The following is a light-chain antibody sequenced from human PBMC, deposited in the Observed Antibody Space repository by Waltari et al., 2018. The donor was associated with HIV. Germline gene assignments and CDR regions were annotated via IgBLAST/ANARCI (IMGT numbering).Light chain of an antibody. CDR2: GTT. CDR3: LLYYGGAWV. J-gene: IGLJ3*02. Sequence: QPVVTQEPSLTMSPGGTVTPTCASSTGAVTSVYSPNRFQQKPGQAPRALIYGTTNKHSWTPARFSGSLLGGKAALTLSGVQPEDEAEYYCLLYYGGAWVFGGGTKLTVL. CDR1: TGAVTSVYS. V-gene: IGLV7-43*01.